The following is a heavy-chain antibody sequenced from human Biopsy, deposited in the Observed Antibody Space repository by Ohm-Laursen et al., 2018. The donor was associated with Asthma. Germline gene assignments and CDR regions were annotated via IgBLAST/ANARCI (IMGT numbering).Heavy chain of an antibody. D-gene: IGHD2-15*01. CDR3: AGFCSGGNCPDH. Sequence: GTLSLTCSVSGDSFTYPGYYWSWVRQLPGRGLEWIGYIYYSGSTYSNPSLKSRVTISVDTSKKQISLRLSSVIAADTAVYYCAGFCSGGNCPDHWGQGTLVTVSS. CDR2: IYYSGST. V-gene: IGHV4-61*08. J-gene: IGHJ4*02. CDR1: GDSFTYPGYY.